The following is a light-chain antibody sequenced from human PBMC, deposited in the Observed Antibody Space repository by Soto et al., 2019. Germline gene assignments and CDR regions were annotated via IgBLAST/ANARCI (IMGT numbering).Light chain of an antibody. J-gene: IGLJ1*01. CDR2: YDN. CDR1: NSNIGANYD. V-gene: IGLV1-36*01. CDR3: AAWDDSLNGRV. Sequence: QSVLTQPPSVSGAPGQRVTISCTGSNSNIGANYDVHWYQQLPGTAPKLLIYYDNLRPSGVPDRISGSKSGTSASLAISGLQSDDEADYYCAAWDDSLNGRVFGTGTKVTVL.